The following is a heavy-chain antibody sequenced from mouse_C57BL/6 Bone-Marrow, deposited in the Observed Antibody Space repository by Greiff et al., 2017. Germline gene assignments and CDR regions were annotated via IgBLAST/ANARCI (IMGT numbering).Heavy chain of an antibody. D-gene: IGHD1-1*01. CDR1: GYTFTSYD. V-gene: IGHV1-85*01. J-gene: IGHJ1*03. Sequence: VQRVESGPELVKPGASVKLSCKASGYTFTSYDINWVKQRPGQGLEWIGWIYPRDGSTKYNEKFKGKATLTVDTSSSTAYLELHSLQSEDSAVYYCARDYGSSYWYFDVWGTGTTVTVSS. CDR2: IYPRDGST. CDR3: ARDYGSSYWYFDV.